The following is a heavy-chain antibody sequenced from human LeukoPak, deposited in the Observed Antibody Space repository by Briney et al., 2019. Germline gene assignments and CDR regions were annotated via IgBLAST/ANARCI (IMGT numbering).Heavy chain of an antibody. V-gene: IGHV4-59*01. J-gene: IGHJ6*03. Sequence: SETLSLTCTVSGDSISNYYWSWIRQPPGKGLEWIGYFYYTASTNYSPSLKSRVTISVDTSKNQFSLNLSSVTAADTAVYYCASGAVAGSDYYYYYMDVWGKGTTVTVSS. CDR2: FYYTAST. D-gene: IGHD6-19*01. CDR1: GDSISNYY. CDR3: ASGAVAGSDYYYYYMDV.